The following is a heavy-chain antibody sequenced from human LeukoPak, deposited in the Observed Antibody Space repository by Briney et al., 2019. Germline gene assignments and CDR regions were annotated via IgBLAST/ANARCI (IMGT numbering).Heavy chain of an antibody. CDR3: ARPYYYDSRIDP. CDR2: IFYSGST. V-gene: IGHV4-59*08. CDR1: GGYISSYY. J-gene: IGHJ5*02. D-gene: IGHD3-22*01. Sequence: SETLSLTCTVSGGYISSYYWSWIRQPPGKGLEWLGYIFYSGSTSYNPSLNGRVTISIDTSKNQLSLKLSSVTAADTAVYYCARPYYYDSRIDPWGQGILVTVSS.